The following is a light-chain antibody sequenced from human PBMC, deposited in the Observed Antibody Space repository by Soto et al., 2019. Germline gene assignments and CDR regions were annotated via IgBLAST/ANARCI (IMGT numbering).Light chain of an antibody. J-gene: IGLJ1*01. V-gene: IGLV2-14*01. CDR1: SSDVGASKS. Sequence: QSALTQPASVSGSPGQSITISCTGTSSDVGASKSVSWYQHHPGKAPKLIIFEVSNRPSGVSNRFSGSKSGNTASQTISGLQAEDEAHYYCSSYTSSSTLYVFGSGTKVPVL. CDR2: EVS. CDR3: SSYTSSSTLYV.